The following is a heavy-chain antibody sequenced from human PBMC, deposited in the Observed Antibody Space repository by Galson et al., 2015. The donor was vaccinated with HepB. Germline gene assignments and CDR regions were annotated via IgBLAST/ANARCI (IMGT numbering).Heavy chain of an antibody. J-gene: IGHJ6*02. CDR3: ATCGWYGEMYYYAMDV. Sequence: SLRLSCAASGFTFGNYVVSWVRRAPGKGLGWVSSISGNGSATYYADSVKGRFTISRDNSKNTLYLQMNSLRVEDTAVYHCATCGWYGEMYYYAMDVWGPGTTVTVSS. V-gene: IGHV3-23*01. CDR2: ISGNGSAT. CDR1: GFTFGNYV. D-gene: IGHD6-19*01.